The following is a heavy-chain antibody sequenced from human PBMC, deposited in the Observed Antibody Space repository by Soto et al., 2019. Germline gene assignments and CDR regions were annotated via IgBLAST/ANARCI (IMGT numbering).Heavy chain of an antibody. D-gene: IGHD4-17*01. CDR1: GFTFSDYY. CDR3: ARVPSTVTTESWYYYYYYMDV. J-gene: IGHJ6*03. V-gene: IGHV3-11*01. Sequence: GGSLRLSCAASGFTFSDYYMSWIRQAPGKGLEWVSYISSSGSTIYYADSVKGRFTISRDNAKNSLYLQMNSLRAEDTAVYYCARVPSTVTTESWYYYYYYMDVWGKGTTVTVSS. CDR2: ISSSGSTI.